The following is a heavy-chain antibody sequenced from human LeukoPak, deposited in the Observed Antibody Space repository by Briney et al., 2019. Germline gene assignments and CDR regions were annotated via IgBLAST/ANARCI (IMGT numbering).Heavy chain of an antibody. CDR1: GGSIGSGGYY. CDR2: IHYSGST. Sequence: KPSQTLSLTCTVSGGSIGSGGYYWTWIRQHPGKGLEWIGSIHYSGSTSYNPSLRSRVTISVDKSKNQFFLKLSSVTATDTAVYYCARRVHSSSWSSYFDYWGQETLVTVSS. V-gene: IGHV4-61*08. D-gene: IGHD6-13*01. J-gene: IGHJ4*02. CDR3: ARRVHSSSWSSYFDY.